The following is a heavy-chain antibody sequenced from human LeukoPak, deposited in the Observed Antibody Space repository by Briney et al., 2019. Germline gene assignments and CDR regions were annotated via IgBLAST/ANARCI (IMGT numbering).Heavy chain of an antibody. D-gene: IGHD6-6*01. V-gene: IGHV4-4*07. CDR3: AREGSMTARPFVSIDY. CDR1: GGSISTYY. J-gene: IGHJ4*02. CDR2: IHTSGNT. Sequence: SETLSLTCTVSGGSISTYYWSWIRQPAGKGLEWIGRIHTSGNTDYNPSLKSRVTMSVDTSKNQFSLKLSSVTAADTAVYYCAREGSMTARPFVSIDYLGQGTLVTISS.